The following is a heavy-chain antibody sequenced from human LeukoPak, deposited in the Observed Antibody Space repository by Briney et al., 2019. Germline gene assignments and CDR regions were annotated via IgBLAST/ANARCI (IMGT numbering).Heavy chain of an antibody. J-gene: IGHJ4*02. CDR1: GGSISTYY. CDR3: ARESYYYDSSGYYQYYFDY. D-gene: IGHD3-22*01. V-gene: IGHV4-59*01. CDR2: IYYSGST. Sequence: SKTLSLTCTVSGGSISTYYWSWIRQPPGKGLEWIGYIYYSGSTNYNPSLKSRVTISVDTSNNQFSLKLSSVTAADSAVYFCARESYYYDSSGYYQYYFDYWGQGTLVTVSS.